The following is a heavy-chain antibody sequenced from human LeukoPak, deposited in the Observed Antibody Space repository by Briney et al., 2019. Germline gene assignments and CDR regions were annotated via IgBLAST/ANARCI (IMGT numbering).Heavy chain of an antibody. J-gene: IGHJ3*02. V-gene: IGHV4-39*07. CDR2: IYYSGST. D-gene: IGHD2-2*01. Sequence: PSETLSLTCTVSGGSISSSSYYWGWIRQPPGKGLEWIGSIYYSGSTYYNPSLKSRVTISVDTSKTQFSLKLSSVTAADTAVYYCARGVNSTSPQRAFDIWGQGTMVTVSS. CDR1: GGSISSSSYY. CDR3: ARGVNSTSPQRAFDI.